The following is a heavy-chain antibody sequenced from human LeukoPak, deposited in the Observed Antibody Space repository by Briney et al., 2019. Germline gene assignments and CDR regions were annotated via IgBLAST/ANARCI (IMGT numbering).Heavy chain of an antibody. D-gene: IGHD3-22*01. V-gene: IGHV3-23*01. J-gene: IGHJ4*02. CDR2: ISGGGSNT. Sequence: SGGSLRLSCAASGFTFSSYAMSWVRQAPGKGLEWVSAISGGGSNTYYADSVQGRFTISRDNSKNTLYLQMNSLRAEDTAVYYCAKGAIIVAQTYDDCGQGTLVTVSS. CDR1: GFTFSSYA. CDR3: AKGAIIVAQTYDD.